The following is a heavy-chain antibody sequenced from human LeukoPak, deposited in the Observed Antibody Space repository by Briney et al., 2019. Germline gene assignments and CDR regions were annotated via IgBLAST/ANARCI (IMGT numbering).Heavy chain of an antibody. CDR2: TFYRSKGFH. V-gene: IGHV6-1*01. Sequence: SQTLSLTCAISGDSVSRDTAAWNWIRQSPSKGLEWLGRTFYRSKGFHDYAVSVKSRITINPDTSKNQFSLQLNSVTPEDTAVYYCARDLLGAAPPFDYWGQGTLVTVSS. J-gene: IGHJ4*02. CDR3: ARDLLGAAPPFDY. CDR1: GDSVSRDTAA. D-gene: IGHD3-16*01.